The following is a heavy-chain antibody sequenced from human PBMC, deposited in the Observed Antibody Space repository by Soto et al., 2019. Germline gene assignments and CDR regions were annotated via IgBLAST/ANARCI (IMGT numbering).Heavy chain of an antibody. CDR1: GDSVSSNSAA. CDR3: ARDGREYYDSSGYYLPFGYYYYGMDV. V-gene: IGHV6-1*01. Sequence: SQTLSPTCAISGDSVSSNSAAWNWIRQSPSRGLEWLGRTYYRSKWYDDYAVSVKNRITINPDTYKNQFSLQLNSVTPEDTAVYYCARDGREYYDSSGYYLPFGYYYYGMDVWGQGTTVTVSS. J-gene: IGHJ6*02. D-gene: IGHD3-22*01. CDR2: TYYRSKWYD.